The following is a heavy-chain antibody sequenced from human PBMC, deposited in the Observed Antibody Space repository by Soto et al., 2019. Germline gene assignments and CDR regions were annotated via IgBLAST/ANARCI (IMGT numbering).Heavy chain of an antibody. V-gene: IGHV3-48*01. J-gene: IGHJ6*03. CDR2: ISSGSVNI. CDR3: AGGPEGDV. Sequence: GGSLRLSCAASGFTFSSHGMNWVRQAPGKGLEWLSYISSGSVNIYYADSVKGRFTISRDNAKNSLYLQMNTLRADDTAVYYCAGGPEGDVWGKGTKLTIFS. CDR1: GFTFSSHG.